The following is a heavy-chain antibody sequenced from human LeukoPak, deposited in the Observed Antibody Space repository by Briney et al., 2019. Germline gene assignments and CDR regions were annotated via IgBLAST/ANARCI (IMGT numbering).Heavy chain of an antibody. CDR2: ISSSGSTI. D-gene: IGHD6-19*01. Sequence: PGGSLRLSCAASGFTFSSYEMNWVRQAPGKGLEWVSHISSSGSTIYYADSVKGRFTISRDNAKNSLYLQMNSLRAEDTAVYYCARDHSSSGWYEAWFDPWGQGTLVTVSS. CDR3: ARDHSSSGWYEAWFDP. V-gene: IGHV3-48*03. CDR1: GFTFSSYE. J-gene: IGHJ5*02.